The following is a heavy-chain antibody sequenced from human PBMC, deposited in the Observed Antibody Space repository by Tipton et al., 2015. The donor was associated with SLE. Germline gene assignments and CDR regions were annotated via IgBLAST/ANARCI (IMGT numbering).Heavy chain of an antibody. J-gene: IGHJ4*02. CDR1: GGSISSGGYY. Sequence: TLSLTCTVSGGSISSGGYYWSWIRQHPGKGLEWIGDIYYSGSTYYNPSLKSRVTISVDTSKNQFSLKLSSVTAADTAVYYCARDRNSYGCDYWGQGTLVTVSS. CDR3: ARDRNSYGCDY. CDR2: IYYSGST. V-gene: IGHV4-31*03. D-gene: IGHD5-18*01.